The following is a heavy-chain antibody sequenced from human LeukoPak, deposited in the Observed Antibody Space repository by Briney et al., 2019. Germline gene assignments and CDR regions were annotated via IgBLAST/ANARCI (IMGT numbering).Heavy chain of an antibody. Sequence: GGSLRLSCSASGITFNSYSMNWVRQAPGKGLDWVSYISGSRSTIYYADAVKGRFTISRDNAKDSLYLQMNSLRAEDTAVYYCARDLRATVLGDAFDIWGQGTMVTVSS. CDR1: GITFNSYS. J-gene: IGHJ3*02. D-gene: IGHD3-16*01. CDR3: ARDLRATVLGDAFDI. CDR2: ISGSRSTI. V-gene: IGHV3-48*04.